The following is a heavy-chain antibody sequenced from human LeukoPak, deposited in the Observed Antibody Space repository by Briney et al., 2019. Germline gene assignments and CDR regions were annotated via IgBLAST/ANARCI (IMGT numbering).Heavy chain of an antibody. J-gene: IGHJ5*02. CDR3: AREGGEAVDRSWFDP. V-gene: IGHV1-69*13. D-gene: IGHD6-19*01. Sequence: SVTVSCTTSGYTFTIYDINWVRQATGQGLEWMGGIIPIFGTANYAQKFQGRVTITADESTSTAYMELSSLRSEDTAVYYCAREGGEAVDRSWFDPWGQGTLVTVSS. CDR1: GYTFTIYD. CDR2: IIPIFGTA.